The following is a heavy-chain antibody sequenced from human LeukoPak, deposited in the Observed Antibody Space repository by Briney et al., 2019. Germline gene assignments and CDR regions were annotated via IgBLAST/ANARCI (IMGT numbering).Heavy chain of an antibody. CDR2: ISAYNGNT. D-gene: IGHD2-2*01. CDR3: ARDLRVSTSWYLDS. V-gene: IGHV1-18*01. CDR1: GYTFTSYG. Sequence: ASVKVSCKASGYTFTSYGISWVRQAPGQGLEWMGWISAYNGNTNYAQKLQGRVTMTTDTSTSTAYMELRSLRSDDTAVYYCARDLRVSTSWYLDSWGQGTLVTVSS. J-gene: IGHJ4*02.